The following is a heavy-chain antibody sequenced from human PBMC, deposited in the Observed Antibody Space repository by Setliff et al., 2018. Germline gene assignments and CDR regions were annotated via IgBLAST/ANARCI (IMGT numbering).Heavy chain of an antibody. CDR2: VDPDDGET. Sequence: EASVKVSCKVSGYTFTNYFIHWVRQAPGKGLEWMGFVDPDDGETVYAEEFRGRVAMTADTSTDTAYLQLSGLRSEDTAVYYCARGGSPDCSTAGCRYGDYVYWGQGTQVTVSS. CDR1: GYTFTNYF. V-gene: IGHV1-69-2*01. CDR3: ARGGSPDCSTAGCRYGDYVY. J-gene: IGHJ4*02. D-gene: IGHD2-2*01.